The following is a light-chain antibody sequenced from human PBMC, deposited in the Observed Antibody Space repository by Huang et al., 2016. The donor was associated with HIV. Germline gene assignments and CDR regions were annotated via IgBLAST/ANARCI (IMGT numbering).Light chain of an antibody. Sequence: EIVLTQSPATLSLSPGERATLSCRASQSVSSYLAWYRQKPGQAPRRLIYDASKRATGSPARFSGSGSGTDFTLTISSLEPEDFAVYYCQQRNNWPPIFTFGPGTKVDIK. CDR1: QSVSSY. CDR3: QQRNNWPPIFT. V-gene: IGKV3-11*01. J-gene: IGKJ3*01. CDR2: DAS.